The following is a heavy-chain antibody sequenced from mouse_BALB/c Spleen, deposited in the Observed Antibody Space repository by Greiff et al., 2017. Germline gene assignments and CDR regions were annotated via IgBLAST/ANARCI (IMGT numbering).Heavy chain of an antibody. V-gene: IGHV2-5-1*01. CDR2: IWRGGST. CDR1: GFSLTSYG. CDR3: AKPDPNYWYFDV. Sequence: QVQLQQSGPSLVQPSQCLSITCTVSGFSLTSYGVHWVRQSPGKGLEWLGVIWRGGSTDYNAPFMSRLSITKDNSKSQVYFKLNSLQADDTAIYYCAKPDPNYWYFDVWGAGTTVTVSS. J-gene: IGHJ1*01.